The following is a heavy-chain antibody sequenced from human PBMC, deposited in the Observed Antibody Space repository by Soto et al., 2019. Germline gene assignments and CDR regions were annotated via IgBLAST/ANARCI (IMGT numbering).Heavy chain of an antibody. Sequence: ASVKVSCKASGYTFTSYDINWVRQATGQGLEWMGWMNPYSGNAGYAQKFQGRVTMTANTSISTAYMELSSLRSEDTAVHYCAGHYYDFWSGPHDYWGQGTLVTVSS. J-gene: IGHJ4*02. CDR3: AGHYYDFWSGPHDY. CDR1: GYTFTSYD. D-gene: IGHD3-3*01. CDR2: MNPYSGNA. V-gene: IGHV1-8*01.